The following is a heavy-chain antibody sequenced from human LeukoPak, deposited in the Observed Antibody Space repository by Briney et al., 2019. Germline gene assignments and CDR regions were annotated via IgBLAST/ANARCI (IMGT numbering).Heavy chain of an antibody. D-gene: IGHD2-8*01. J-gene: IGHJ5*02. CDR3: ASTRRGVSWFDP. V-gene: IGHV4-38-2*01. CDR2: IYHSGST. Sequence: SETLSLTCAVSGYSISSGYYWGWIRQPPGKGLEWIGSIYHSGSTYYNPSLKSRVTISVDTSKNQFSLKLSSVTAADTAVYYCASTRRGVSWFDPWGQGTLVTVSS. CDR1: GYSISSGYY.